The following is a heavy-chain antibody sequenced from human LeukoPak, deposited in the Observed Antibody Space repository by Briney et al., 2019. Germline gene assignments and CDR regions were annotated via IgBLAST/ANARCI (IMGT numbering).Heavy chain of an antibody. CDR1: GGSISSYY. CDR2: IYYSGST. J-gene: IGHJ5*02. V-gene: IGHV4-59*01. Sequence: SETLSLTCTVSGGSISSYYWSWIRQPPGKGLEWIGYIYYSGSTNYNPSLKSRVTISVDTSKNQFSLKLSSVTAADTAVYYCARGPRAGRNWFDPWGQRTLATVSS. D-gene: IGHD6-25*01. CDR3: ARGPRAGRNWFDP.